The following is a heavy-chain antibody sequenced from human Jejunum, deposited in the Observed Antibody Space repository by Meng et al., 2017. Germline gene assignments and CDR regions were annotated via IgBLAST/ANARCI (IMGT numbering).Heavy chain of an antibody. D-gene: IGHD3-10*01. CDR3: ARDKGVTSLDT. CDR1: GFTFSTYP. J-gene: IGHJ5*02. CDR2: IWSDGSAK. Sequence: QVELVEYGGGVVQPGRSLRLSCAASGFTFSTYPMHWVRQAPGKGLEWVAFIWSDGSAKYYADSVKGRFIISRDNSKNTVSLQMDSLRVEDTAVYYCARDKGVTSLDTWGQGALVTVSS. V-gene: IGHV3-30*01.